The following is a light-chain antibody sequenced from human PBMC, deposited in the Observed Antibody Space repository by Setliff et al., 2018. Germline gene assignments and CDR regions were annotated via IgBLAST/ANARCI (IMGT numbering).Light chain of an antibody. J-gene: IGLJ1*01. CDR1: SSDVGGYNY. Sequence: QSALTQPPSASGSPGQSVTISCTGTSSDVGGYNYVSWYQQHPGKAPKLMIYDVSKRPSGVPDRFSGSKSGNTASLTISGLQAEDEADYYCCSYAGSYTSPYVFGTGTKGTVL. CDR3: CSYAGSYTSPYV. V-gene: IGLV2-11*01. CDR2: DVS.